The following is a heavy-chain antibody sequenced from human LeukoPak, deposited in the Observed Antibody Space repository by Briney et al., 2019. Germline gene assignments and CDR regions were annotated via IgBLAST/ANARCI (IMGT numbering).Heavy chain of an antibody. Sequence: GESLKISCKGSGYSFTSSWIGWVRQMPGKGLEWMGIVYPGDSDARYSPSFQGQVTFSADKSISTAYLQWSSLKASDTAMYYCAISDFYETDAFDIWGQGTMVTVSS. CDR3: AISDFYETDAFDI. V-gene: IGHV5-51*01. J-gene: IGHJ3*02. CDR1: GYSFTSSW. CDR2: VYPGDSDA. D-gene: IGHD3-3*01.